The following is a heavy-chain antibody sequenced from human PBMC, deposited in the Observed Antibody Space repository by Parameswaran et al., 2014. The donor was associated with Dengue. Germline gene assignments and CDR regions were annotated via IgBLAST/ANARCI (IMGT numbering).Heavy chain of an antibody. CDR2: IVPMFGTA. CDR3: ARAPLPHVFDSSNWFDP. D-gene: IGHD2-21*01. V-gene: IGHV1-69*06. J-gene: IGHJ5*02. Sequence: WVRQAPGQGLEWMGGIVPMFGTANYAQKFQGRVTITADKSTSTAYMELSSLRSEDTAVYYCARAPLPHVFDSSNWFDPWGQGTTVTVSS.